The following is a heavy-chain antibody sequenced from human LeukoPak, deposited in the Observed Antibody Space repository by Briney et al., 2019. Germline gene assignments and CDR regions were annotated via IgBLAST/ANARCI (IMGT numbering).Heavy chain of an antibody. D-gene: IGHD3-10*01. Sequence: MTSETLSLTCTVSGGSISSYYWSWIRQPPGKGLEWIGYIYYSGSTNYNPSLKSRVTISVDTSKNQFSLKLSSVTAADTAVYYCARGVTMVRGVPPNWFDPWGQGTLVTVSS. V-gene: IGHV4-59*08. J-gene: IGHJ5*02. CDR3: ARGVTMVRGVPPNWFDP. CDR2: IYYSGST. CDR1: GGSISSYY.